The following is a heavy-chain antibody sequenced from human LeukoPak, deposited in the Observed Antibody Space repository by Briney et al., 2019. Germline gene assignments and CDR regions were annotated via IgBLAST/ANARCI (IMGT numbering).Heavy chain of an antibody. D-gene: IGHD2-2*01. CDR3: AKGGSTRPWSFDI. CDR1: GYTLINYG. J-gene: IGHJ3*02. CDR2: ISFKNGNT. V-gene: IGHV1-18*01. Sequence: WASVKVSCKASGYTLINYGISWVRQAPGQGLEWMGWISFKNGNTNSAHKLQGRVTMTTDTSTSTAYMELMSLRSDDTAVYYCAKGGSTRPWSFDIWGQGTMVTVSS.